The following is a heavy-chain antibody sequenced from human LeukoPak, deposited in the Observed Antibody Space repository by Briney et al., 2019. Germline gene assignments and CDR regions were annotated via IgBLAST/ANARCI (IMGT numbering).Heavy chain of an antibody. Sequence: ASVKVSCKAPGYTFTSYFIHWVRQAPGQGLQWMGIINPSGGTTSYAQKFQGRVTITADESTSTAYMELSSLRSEDTAVYYCAREGQGSSDWFDPWGQGTLVTVS. CDR1: GYTFTSYF. V-gene: IGHV1-46*01. J-gene: IGHJ5*02. CDR2: INPSGGTT. CDR3: AREGQGSSDWFDP. D-gene: IGHD6-6*01.